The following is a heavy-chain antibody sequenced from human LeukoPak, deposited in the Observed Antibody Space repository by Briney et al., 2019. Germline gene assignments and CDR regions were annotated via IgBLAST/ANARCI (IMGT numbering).Heavy chain of an antibody. J-gene: IGHJ3*02. D-gene: IGHD3-22*01. Sequence: GGSLRLSCAASGFTFSSYAMSWVRQAPGKGLEWVSAISGSGGSTYYADSVKGRFTISRDNSKNTLYLQMNSLRAEDTAVYYCAAAPGNYYDSSPNDAFDIWGQGTMVTVSS. CDR3: AAAPGNYYDSSPNDAFDI. CDR1: GFTFSSYA. V-gene: IGHV3-23*01. CDR2: ISGSGGST.